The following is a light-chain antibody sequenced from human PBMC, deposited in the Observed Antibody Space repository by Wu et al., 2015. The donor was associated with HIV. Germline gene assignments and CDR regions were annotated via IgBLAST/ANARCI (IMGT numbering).Light chain of an antibody. CDR2: DAS. Sequence: EIVLTQSPATLSLSPGERATLSCRASQSVSSYLAWYQQKPGQAPRLLIYDASNRATGIPARFSGSGSGTDFTLTISSLEPEDFAVYYCQLRSKFTFGPGTKVDIK. CDR1: QSVSSY. J-gene: IGKJ3*01. V-gene: IGKV3-11*01. CDR3: QLRSKFT.